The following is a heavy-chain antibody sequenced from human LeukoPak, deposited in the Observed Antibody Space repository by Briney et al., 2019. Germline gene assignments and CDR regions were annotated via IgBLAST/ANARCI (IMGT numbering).Heavy chain of an antibody. J-gene: IGHJ3*02. V-gene: IGHV4-59*01. D-gene: IGHD3-22*01. Sequence: SETLSLTCTVSGGSISNKYWSWIRQPPGKGLEWIGYIYYSGSTNYNPSLKSRVTISVDTSKNQFSLKLSSVTAADTAVYYCARAGLLLRGAFDIWGQGTMVTVSS. CDR1: GGSISNKY. CDR3: ARAGLLLRGAFDI. CDR2: IYYSGST.